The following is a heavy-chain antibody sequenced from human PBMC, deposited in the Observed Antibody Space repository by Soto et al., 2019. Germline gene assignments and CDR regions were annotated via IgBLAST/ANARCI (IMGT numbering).Heavy chain of an antibody. CDR3: ASTIGPYSSGWFYAFDI. CDR2: MNPNSGNT. J-gene: IGHJ3*02. V-gene: IGHV1-8*01. CDR1: GYTFTSYD. D-gene: IGHD6-19*01. Sequence: QVQLVQSGAEVKKPGASVKVSCKASGYTFTSYDINWVRQATGQGLEWMGWMNPNSGNTGYAQKFQGRVTMTRNTSISTAYTELSSLRSEDTAVYYCASTIGPYSSGWFYAFDIWGQGTMVTVSS.